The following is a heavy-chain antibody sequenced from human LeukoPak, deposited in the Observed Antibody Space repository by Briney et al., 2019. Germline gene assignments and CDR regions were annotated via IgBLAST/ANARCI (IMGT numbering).Heavy chain of an antibody. Sequence: GGSLSLSCAASGFRFSGYWMTWVRQAPGKGLEWVANIKGDGSETSYVTSVRGRFTISRDNAKNSLYLQMNNLRVEDTAVYYCARGGPYSSGFYWLDYWGQGTLVTVSS. CDR2: IKGDGSET. CDR3: ARGGPYSSGFYWLDY. D-gene: IGHD3-22*01. CDR1: GFRFSGYW. J-gene: IGHJ4*02. V-gene: IGHV3-7*03.